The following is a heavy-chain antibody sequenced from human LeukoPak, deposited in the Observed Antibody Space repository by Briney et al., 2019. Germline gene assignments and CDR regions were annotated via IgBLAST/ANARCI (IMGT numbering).Heavy chain of an antibody. V-gene: IGHV3-21*01. CDR3: AREADRFGMDV. CDR2: ISSGSTYI. J-gene: IGHJ6*02. CDR1: GFTFDDYG. Sequence: PGGSLRLSCAASGFTFDDYGMSWVRQAPGKGLEWVSSISSGSTYIYYADSVKGRFTISRDNAKNSLYLQMHSLRAEDTAVYYCAREADRFGMDVWGQGTTVTVSS.